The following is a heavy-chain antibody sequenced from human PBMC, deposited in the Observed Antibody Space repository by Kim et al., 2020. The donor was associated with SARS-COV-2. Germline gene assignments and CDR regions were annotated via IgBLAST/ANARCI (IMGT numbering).Heavy chain of an antibody. CDR1: GFSLSTSGVG. Sequence: SGPTLVKPTQTLTLTCTFSGFSLSTSGVGVGWIRPPPGKALEWLALIYWDDDKRYSPSLKSRLTITKDTSKNQVVLTMTNMDPVDTATYYCAHSPWVVVADKFFDIWGQGTMGTVSS. D-gene: IGHD2-15*01. J-gene: IGHJ3*02. CDR2: IYWDDDK. V-gene: IGHV2-5*02. CDR3: AHSPWVVVADKFFDI.